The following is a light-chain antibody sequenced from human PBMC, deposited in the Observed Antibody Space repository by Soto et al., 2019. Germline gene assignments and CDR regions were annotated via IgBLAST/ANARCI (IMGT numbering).Light chain of an antibody. Sequence: DIQLTQSPSFLSASVGDRVTITCRASQGISSYLAWYQQKPGQDPKLLIYAASTLQSGVPSRFSGSVSGTELTLTLSSLHPEDCSTYSCLLLNSYLTWTFGQGPNLQIQ. CDR2: AAS. V-gene: IGKV1-9*01. J-gene: IGKJ1*01. CDR3: LLLNSYLTWT. CDR1: QGISSY.